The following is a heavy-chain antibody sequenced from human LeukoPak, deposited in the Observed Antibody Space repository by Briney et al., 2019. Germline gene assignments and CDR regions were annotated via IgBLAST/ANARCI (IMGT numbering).Heavy chain of an antibody. Sequence: GGSLRLSCAASGFTFSSYSMNWVRQAPGKGLEWVSSISSSSSYIYYADSVKGRFTISRDNAKNSLYLQMNSLRAEDTAVYYCARDYGDYVRYFDYWGQGTLVTVSS. V-gene: IGHV3-21*01. D-gene: IGHD4-17*01. CDR2: ISSSSSYI. CDR3: ARDYGDYVRYFDY. J-gene: IGHJ4*02. CDR1: GFTFSSYS.